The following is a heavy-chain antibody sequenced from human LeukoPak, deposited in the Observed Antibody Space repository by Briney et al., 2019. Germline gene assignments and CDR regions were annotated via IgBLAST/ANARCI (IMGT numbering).Heavy chain of an antibody. CDR2: ISGSGGST. CDR3: AKGSGDDPYFDY. CDR1: GFTFSSYG. J-gene: IGHJ4*02. V-gene: IGHV3-23*01. Sequence: PGGTLRLSCAASGFTFSSYGMSWVRQAPGKGLEWVSAISGSGGSTYYADSVKGRFTISRDNSKNTLYLQMNSLRAEDTAVYYCAKGSGDDPYFDYWGQGTLVTVSS. D-gene: IGHD3-10*01.